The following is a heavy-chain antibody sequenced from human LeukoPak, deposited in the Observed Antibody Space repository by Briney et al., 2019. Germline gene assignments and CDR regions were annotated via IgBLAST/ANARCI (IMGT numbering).Heavy chain of an antibody. D-gene: IGHD3-10*01. Sequence: GGSLRLSCAASGFTFSSYAMSWVRQAPGKGLEWVSAISGSGGSTYYADSVKGRFTISRDNSKNTLYLQMNSLRAEDTAVYYCAKDRVTMVRGVADFDYWGQGTLVTVSS. J-gene: IGHJ4*02. CDR3: AKDRVTMVRGVADFDY. CDR1: GFTFSSYA. V-gene: IGHV3-23*01. CDR2: ISGSGGST.